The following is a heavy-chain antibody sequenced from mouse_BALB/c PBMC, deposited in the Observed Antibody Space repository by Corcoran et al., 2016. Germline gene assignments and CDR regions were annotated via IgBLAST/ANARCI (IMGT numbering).Heavy chain of an antibody. CDR1: GYTFSSYW. D-gene: IGHD2-1*01. CDR3: ARMGNYRFAY. CDR2: MLPGSGST. V-gene: IGHV1-9*01. Sequence: QVQLQQSGAELMKPGASVNISCKATGYTFSSYWIEWVKQRPGHGLEWIGEMLPGSGSTNYNEKFKGKATFTADTSSNTAYMQLSSLTSEDSAVYYCARMGNYRFAYWGQGTLVTVSA. J-gene: IGHJ3*01.